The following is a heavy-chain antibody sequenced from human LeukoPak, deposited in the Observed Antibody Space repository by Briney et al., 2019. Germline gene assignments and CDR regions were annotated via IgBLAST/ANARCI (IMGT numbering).Heavy chain of an antibody. CDR2: ISWDGGST. D-gene: IGHD3-10*01. V-gene: IGHV3-43*01. J-gene: IGHJ6*03. CDR1: GFTFDDYT. CDR3: AKDISGSGSYVMDV. Sequence: GGSLRLSCAASGFTFDDYTMHWVRHAPGKGLEWVSLISWDGGSTYYADSVKGRFTISRDNSKNSLYLQMNSLRTEDTALYYCAKDISGSGSYVMDVWGKGTTVTVSS.